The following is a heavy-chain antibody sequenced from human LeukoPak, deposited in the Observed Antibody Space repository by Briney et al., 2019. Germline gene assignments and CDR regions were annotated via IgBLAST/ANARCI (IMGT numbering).Heavy chain of an antibody. CDR3: NLDCSSTSCYTGDAFDI. D-gene: IGHD2-2*02. J-gene: IGHJ3*02. V-gene: IGHV1-69*05. Sequence: ASVKVSCKASGYTFTSYGISWVRQAPGQGLEWMGGIIPIFGTANYAQKFQGRVTITTDESTSTAYMELSSLRSEDTAVYYCNLDCSSTSCYTGDAFDIWGQGTMVTVSS. CDR2: IIPIFGTA. CDR1: GYTFTSYG.